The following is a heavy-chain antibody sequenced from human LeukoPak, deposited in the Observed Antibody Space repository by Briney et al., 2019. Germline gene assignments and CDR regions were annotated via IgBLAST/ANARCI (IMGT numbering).Heavy chain of an antibody. V-gene: IGHV3-48*03. J-gene: IGHJ6*04. Sequence: GGSLRLSCAASGFTFSSYELNWVRQAPGKGLEWVSYISSSGSTIYYADSVKGRFTISRDNAKNSLNLQMNSLRAEDTAVYYCAELGITMIGGVWGKGTTVTISS. D-gene: IGHD3-10*02. CDR2: ISSSGSTI. CDR3: AELGITMIGGV. CDR1: GFTFSSYE.